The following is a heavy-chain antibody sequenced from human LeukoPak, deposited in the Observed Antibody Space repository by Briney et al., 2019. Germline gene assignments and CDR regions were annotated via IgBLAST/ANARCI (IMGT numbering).Heavy chain of an antibody. Sequence: DSVKGRFTISRDNPKNTLYLQMNSRRAEDAAVYFCGRDPGSGGSFLDYWGQGTLVTVSS. J-gene: IGHJ4*02. D-gene: IGHD2-15*01. V-gene: IGHV3-30*07. CDR3: GRDPGSGGSFLDY.